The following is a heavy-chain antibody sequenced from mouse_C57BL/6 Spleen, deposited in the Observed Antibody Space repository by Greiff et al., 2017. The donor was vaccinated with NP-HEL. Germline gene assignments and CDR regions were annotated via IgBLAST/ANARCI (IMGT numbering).Heavy chain of an antibody. CDR2: INPNNGGT. V-gene: IGHV1-18*01. J-gene: IGHJ3*01. CDR3: ARSLYYSNPWFAY. Sequence: EVQLQQSGPELMKPGASVKIPCKASGYTFTDYNMDWVKQSHGKSLEWIGDINPNNGGTIYNQKFKGKATLTVDKSSSTAYMELRSLTSEDTAVYYCARSLYYSNPWFAYWGQGTLVTVSA. D-gene: IGHD2-5*01. CDR1: GYTFTDYN.